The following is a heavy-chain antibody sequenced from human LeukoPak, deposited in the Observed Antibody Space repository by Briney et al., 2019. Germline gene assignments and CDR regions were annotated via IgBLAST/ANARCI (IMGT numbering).Heavy chain of an antibody. CDR2: INHSGST. D-gene: IGHD3-22*01. V-gene: IGHV4-34*01. CDR3: ARGPYYDRSGYHAFDI. CDR1: GGSFSGYY. Sequence: SETLSLTCAVYGGSFSGYYWSWIRQPPGKGLEWIGEINHSGSTNYNPPLKSRVTISVDTSKNQFSLQLSSVTAADTAVYYCARGPYYDRSGYHAFDIWGQGTMVTVSS. J-gene: IGHJ3*02.